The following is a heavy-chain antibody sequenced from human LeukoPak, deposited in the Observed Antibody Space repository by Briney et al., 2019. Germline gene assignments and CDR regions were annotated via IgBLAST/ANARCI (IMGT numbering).Heavy chain of an antibody. CDR2: INPKSGDT. CDR3: ARGNNWNYGHFDY. D-gene: IGHD1-7*01. Sequence: ASVKVSCKASGYTFTGHYVHWVRQAPGQGLEWMGWINPKSGDTKYAQNFQGWVTMTRDTSISTAYVELSRLRSDDTAVYYCARGNNWNYGHFDYWGQGTLVTVSS. V-gene: IGHV1-2*04. J-gene: IGHJ4*02. CDR1: GYTFTGHY.